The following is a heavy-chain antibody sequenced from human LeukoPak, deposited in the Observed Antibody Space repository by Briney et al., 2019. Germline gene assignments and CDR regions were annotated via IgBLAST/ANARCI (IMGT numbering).Heavy chain of an antibody. CDR1: GGSFGGYY. J-gene: IGHJ5*02. CDR2: INHSGSA. V-gene: IGHV4-34*01. D-gene: IGHD2-2*01. CDR3: AARGYCSSTSCPNWFDP. Sequence: SETLSLTCAVYGGSFGGYYWSWIRQPPGKGLEWIGEINHSGSANYNPSLKSRVTISVDTSKNQFSLKLSSVTAADTAVYYCAARGYCSSTSCPNWFDPWGQGTLVTVSS.